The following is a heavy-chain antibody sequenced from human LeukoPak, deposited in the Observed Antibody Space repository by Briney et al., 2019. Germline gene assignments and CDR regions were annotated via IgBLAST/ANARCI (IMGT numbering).Heavy chain of an antibody. Sequence: ASVKVSCKASGYTFTSYGISWVRQAPGQGLEWMGWISAYNGNTNHAQKLQGRVTMTTDTSTSTAYMELRSLRSDDTAVYYCARASVYYDFWSGYYTEDYWGQGTLVTVSS. CDR1: GYTFTSYG. V-gene: IGHV1-18*04. CDR3: ARASVYYDFWSGYYTEDY. J-gene: IGHJ4*02. D-gene: IGHD3-3*01. CDR2: ISAYNGNT.